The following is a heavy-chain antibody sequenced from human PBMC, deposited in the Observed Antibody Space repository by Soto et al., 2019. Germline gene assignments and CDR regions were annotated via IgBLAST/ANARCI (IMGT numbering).Heavy chain of an antibody. CDR3: ATEGAKTTCNFDV. D-gene: IGHD1-26*01. CDR2: ISQTGANT. J-gene: IGHJ3*01. Sequence: PGGSLRLSCLASGFTFASCGMNWVRQAPGKGLEWVAGISQTGANTYYADSVRGRFIISRDNSRNTVSLEMNSLRGEDSALYYCATEGAKTTCNFDVWGQGTKVTVSS. CDR1: GFTFASCG. V-gene: IGHV3-23*01.